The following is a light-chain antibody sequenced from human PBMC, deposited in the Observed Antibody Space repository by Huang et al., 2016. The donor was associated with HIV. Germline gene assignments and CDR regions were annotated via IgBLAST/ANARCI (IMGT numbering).Light chain of an antibody. CDR3: QQYGGSPLFT. Sequence: IVLTQSPDTLSLSPGERATLSCRASHSVSSNFLAWSQQKPGQSPRLLIYSAARRATGIPDRFSGSGSGTDFTLTITRLEPEDFGVYYCQQYGGSPLFTFGPGTKVDIK. CDR2: SAA. V-gene: IGKV3-20*01. J-gene: IGKJ3*01. CDR1: HSVSSNF.